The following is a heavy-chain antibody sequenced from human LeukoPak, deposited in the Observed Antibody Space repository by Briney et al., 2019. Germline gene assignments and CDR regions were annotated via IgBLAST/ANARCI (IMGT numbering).Heavy chain of an antibody. J-gene: IGHJ3*02. CDR2: IYYSGST. CDR1: GGSVSTIGYS. CDR3: ARVSSPPGRDGYNFDAFDI. Sequence: SETLSLTCGVSGGSVSTIGYSWSWIRQPPGKGLEWIGSIYYSGSTYYNPSLKSRVTISVDTSKNQISLKLSSVTAADTAVYYCARVSSPPGRDGYNFDAFDIWGQGTMVTVSS. D-gene: IGHD5-24*01. V-gene: IGHV4-39*07.